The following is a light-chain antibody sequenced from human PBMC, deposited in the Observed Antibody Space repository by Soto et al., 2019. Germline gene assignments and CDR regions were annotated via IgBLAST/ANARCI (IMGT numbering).Light chain of an antibody. CDR3: QQSYGTPKT. V-gene: IGKV1-39*01. Sequence: DIQMTQSPSSLSASVGDRVTITFRASQGISNFLNWYPQKPGKAPKLVIYAVSNLESGDPSSFRGSGSWTEFTHPISSLQPEDVATYSCQQSYGTPKTFGQGTKVEGK. J-gene: IGKJ1*01. CDR2: AVS. CDR1: QGISNF.